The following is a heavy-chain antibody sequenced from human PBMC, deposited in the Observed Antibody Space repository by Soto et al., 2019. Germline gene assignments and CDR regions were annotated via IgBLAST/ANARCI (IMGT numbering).Heavy chain of an antibody. CDR1: GFRFWTSS. D-gene: IGHD5-12*01. Sequence: EVKLLESGGGLVQPGESLRLSCAASGFRFWTSSMSWVRQAPGKGLEWVSGISGDGSATSYADSLKGRFTVSRDNSKDTLFLQMNTLRVEDTAVYYCAKTRLYDNNDYHRDGFDVWGPGTAVTVS. CDR3: AKTRLYDNNDYHRDGFDV. CDR2: ISGDGSAT. J-gene: IGHJ3*01. V-gene: IGHV3-23*01.